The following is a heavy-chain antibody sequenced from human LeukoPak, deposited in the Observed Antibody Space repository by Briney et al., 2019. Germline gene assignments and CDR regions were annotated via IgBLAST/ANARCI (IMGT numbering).Heavy chain of an antibody. CDR3: ARGPEGGPPFYYYYYMDV. J-gene: IGHJ6*03. CDR1: GYTFTSYY. CDR2: INPSGGST. V-gene: IGHV1-46*01. D-gene: IGHD3-16*01. Sequence: ASVKVSCKASGYTFTSYYMHWVRQAPGQGLEWMGIINPSGGSTSYAQKFQGRVTMTRDMSTSTVYRELSSLRSEDTAVYYCARGPEGGPPFYYYYYMDVWGKGTTVTVSS.